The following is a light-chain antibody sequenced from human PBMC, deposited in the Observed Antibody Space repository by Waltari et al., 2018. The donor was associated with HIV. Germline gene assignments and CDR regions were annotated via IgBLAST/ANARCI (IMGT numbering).Light chain of an antibody. Sequence: QSVVTQPPPASGTPGPNISISCSRAISNLGGNSVYWYQQRPGTAPRLLIYRNDQRPSGVPDRFSGSKSATSASLAISGLRSEDEADYHCSTWDNSLSHWVFGGGTKVTVL. CDR1: ISNLGGNS. CDR3: STWDNSLSHWV. CDR2: RND. V-gene: IGLV1-47*01. J-gene: IGLJ3*02.